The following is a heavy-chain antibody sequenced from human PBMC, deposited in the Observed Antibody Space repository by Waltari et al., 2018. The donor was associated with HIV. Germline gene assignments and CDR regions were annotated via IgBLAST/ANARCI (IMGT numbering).Heavy chain of an antibody. V-gene: IGHV3-30*11. CDR1: GVRFRDYA. CDR2: VLYDGSNE. Sequence: VDSGGGGVTPGSSLVLSCAASGVRFRDYARPGVRQPPGKGLGWVASVLYDGSNEDYADAVTGRFTVSRDNSKNTLYLQMDSLRPEDTAVYYCATNSGSYRQGWFDPWGQGTQVTVSS. CDR3: ATNSGSYRQGWFDP. D-gene: IGHD1-26*01. J-gene: IGHJ5*02.